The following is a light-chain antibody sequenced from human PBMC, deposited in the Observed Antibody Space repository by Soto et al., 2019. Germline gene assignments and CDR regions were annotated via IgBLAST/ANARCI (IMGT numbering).Light chain of an antibody. CDR1: QTVSSRF. J-gene: IGKJ1*01. Sequence: DIVLTQSPGTLSLSPVERATLSCMASQTVSSRFLAWYQQKPGQAPRLLIYGASRRATGFPARFSGSGSGTDFTLTISSLQSEDFAVYYCQQYDNWPWTFGQGTKVDIK. CDR2: GAS. V-gene: IGKV3-20*01. CDR3: QQYDNWPWT.